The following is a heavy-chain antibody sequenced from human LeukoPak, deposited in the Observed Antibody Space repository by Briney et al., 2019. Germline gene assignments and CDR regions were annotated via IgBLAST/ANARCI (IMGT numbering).Heavy chain of an antibody. J-gene: IGHJ4*02. CDR3: AKDIRACC. CDR2: INYNGADT. D-gene: IGHD3-3*02. V-gene: IGHV3-23*01. Sequence: GGSLRLSCAASGFTFSHFAMNWIRHAPGKGLEWVSFINYNGADTNYADSVKGRFTVCRDNSKNTLYLRMTSLRAEDTGTYYCAKDIRACCWGQGTQVTVSS. CDR1: GFTFSHFA.